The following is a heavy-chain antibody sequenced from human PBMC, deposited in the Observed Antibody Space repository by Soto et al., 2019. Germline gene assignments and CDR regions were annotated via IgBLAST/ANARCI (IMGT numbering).Heavy chain of an antibody. CDR1: GFTFSSYA. CDR2: IKSKTDGGTT. CDR3: TTDPTPRCHLRVGATCLDY. Sequence: GGSLRLSCAASGFTFSSYAMNWVRQAPGKGLEWVGRIKSKTDGGTTDYAAPVKGRFTISRDDSKNTLYLQMNSLKTEDTAVYYCTTDPTPRCHLRVGATCLDYWGQGTLVTVSS. V-gene: IGHV3-15*07. J-gene: IGHJ4*02. D-gene: IGHD1-26*01.